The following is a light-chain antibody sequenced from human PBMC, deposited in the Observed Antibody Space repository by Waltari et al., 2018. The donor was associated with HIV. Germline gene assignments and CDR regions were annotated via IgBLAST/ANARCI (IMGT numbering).Light chain of an antibody. V-gene: IGLV2-14*03. J-gene: IGLJ2*01. CDR2: NVN. Sequence: QSALTQPASVSGSPGQSITISCTGTSGDVGGYHFVSWYQKHPGKAPELIIYNVNSRPSGVSIRFSGSRSANTASLTISGLQAEDEADYFCSSYTSSGPRYVLFGGGTRLTVL. CDR3: SSYTSSGPRYVL. CDR1: SGDVGGYHF.